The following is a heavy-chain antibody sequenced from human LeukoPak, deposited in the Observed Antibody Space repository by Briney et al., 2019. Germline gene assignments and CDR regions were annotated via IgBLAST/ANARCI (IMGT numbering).Heavy chain of an antibody. D-gene: IGHD5-18*01. J-gene: IGHJ6*03. Sequence: SESLSLTCTVSGYSISSGYYWGWIRQPPGKGLEWIGRIHHSGSTYYNPSLKSRVTISVDTSKNQFSLKLSSVTAADTAVYYCARKALNSYGYRYYYYYMDVWGKGTTVTVSS. CDR3: ARKALNSYGYRYYYYYMDV. V-gene: IGHV4-38-2*02. CDR1: GYSISSGYY. CDR2: IHHSGST.